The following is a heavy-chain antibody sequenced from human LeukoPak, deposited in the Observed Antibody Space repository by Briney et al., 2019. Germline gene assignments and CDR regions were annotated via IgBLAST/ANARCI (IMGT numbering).Heavy chain of an antibody. J-gene: IGHJ4*02. Sequence: GGSLRLSCAGSGFTFSSHWMSWVRQAPGKRPEWVANIKQDGGEIYYVDSVKGRFTISRDNAKNSLWLQMNSLRAEDTAVYYCARGGYYYDSSGYSHLPDYWGQGTLVTVSA. V-gene: IGHV3-7*03. CDR2: IKQDGGEI. CDR1: GFTFSSHW. D-gene: IGHD3-22*01. CDR3: ARGGYYYDSSGYSHLPDY.